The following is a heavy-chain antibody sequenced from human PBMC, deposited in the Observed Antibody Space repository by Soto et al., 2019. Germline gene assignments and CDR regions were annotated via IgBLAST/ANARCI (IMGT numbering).Heavy chain of an antibody. CDR1: GFTFSTYW. Sequence: EVQLLESGGGLVQPGGSLRLSCAASGFTFSTYWMHWVRQAPGKGLVWVSRINTDGSSTTYADSVKGRFTISRDNAKNTLYLQMNSLRAEDTAVYYCARVGTIFGVVPGNWFDPWGQGTLVTVSS. J-gene: IGHJ5*02. CDR2: INTDGSST. D-gene: IGHD3-3*01. V-gene: IGHV3-74*01. CDR3: ARVGTIFGVVPGNWFDP.